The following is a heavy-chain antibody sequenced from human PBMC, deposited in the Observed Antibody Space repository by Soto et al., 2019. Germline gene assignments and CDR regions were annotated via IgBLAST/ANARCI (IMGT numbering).Heavy chain of an antibody. CDR2: ISNDGSHA. V-gene: IGHV3-30*04. CDR3: MSVMDF. D-gene: IGHD2-8*01. Sequence: QVQMVESGGGVVQPGRSLRLSCAASGFSFSAFGMQWVRQAPGGGLEAVAFISNDGSHASYADSVRGRFTISRDNSKNTLSLQMNSLTADDTAVDYCMSVMDFWGQGTLVTVSS. CDR1: GFSFSAFG. J-gene: IGHJ4*02.